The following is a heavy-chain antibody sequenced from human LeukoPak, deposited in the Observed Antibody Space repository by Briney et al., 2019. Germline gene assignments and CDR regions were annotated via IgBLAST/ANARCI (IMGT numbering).Heavy chain of an antibody. CDR3: ARDRTAMVTGQSKREKFDY. CDR1: GFIFSDHY. J-gene: IGHJ4*02. V-gene: IGHV3-72*01. Sequence: GGSLRLSCAASGFIFSDHYMDWVRQAPGKGLEWVGRTRNEANIYTTKYAASVKGRFTISRDDSKNSLYLQMNSLKTEDTAVYYCARDRTAMVTGQSKREKFDYWGQGTLVTVSS. D-gene: IGHD5-18*01. CDR2: TRNEANIYTT.